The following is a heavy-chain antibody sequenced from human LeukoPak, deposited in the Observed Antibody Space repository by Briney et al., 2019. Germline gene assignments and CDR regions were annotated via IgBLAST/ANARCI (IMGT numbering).Heavy chain of an antibody. D-gene: IGHD1-26*01. J-gene: IGHJ4*02. Sequence: PSETLSLTCAVYGGSFSGYYWSWIRQPPGKGLEWIGEINHSGSTNYNPSLKSRVTISVDTSKNQFSLKLSSVTAADTAVYYCARVVGATRGPSFDYWGQGTLVTVSS. CDR2: INHSGST. CDR3: ARVVGATRGPSFDY. V-gene: IGHV4-34*01. CDR1: GGSFSGYY.